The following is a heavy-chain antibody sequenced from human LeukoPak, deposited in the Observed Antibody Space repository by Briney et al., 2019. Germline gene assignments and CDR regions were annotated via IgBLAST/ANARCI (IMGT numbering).Heavy chain of an antibody. CDR3: AQGSSWHGIFDY. D-gene: IGHD6-13*01. Sequence: SKTLSLTCAVYGGSFSGYYWSWIRQPPGKGLEWIGEINHSGSTNYNPSLKSRVTISVDTSKNQFSLKLSSVTAADTAVYYCAQGSSWHGIFDYWGQGTLVTVSS. CDR2: INHSGST. V-gene: IGHV4-34*01. CDR1: GGSFSGYY. J-gene: IGHJ4*02.